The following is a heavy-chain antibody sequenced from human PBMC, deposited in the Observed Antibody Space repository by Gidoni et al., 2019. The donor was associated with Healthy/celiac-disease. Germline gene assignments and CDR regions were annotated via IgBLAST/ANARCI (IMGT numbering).Heavy chain of an antibody. J-gene: IGHJ6*02. D-gene: IGHD6-13*01. CDR2: TRNKANSYTT. V-gene: IGHV3-72*01. Sequence: EVQLVESGGGLVQPGGSLRLSCAASGFTFSDHYMDWVRQAPGKGLEWVGRTRNKANSYTTEYAASVKGRFTISRDDSKNSLYLQMNSLKTEDTAVYYCAKQQLVHYGMDVWGQGTTVTVSS. CDR1: GFTFSDHY. CDR3: AKQQLVHYGMDV.